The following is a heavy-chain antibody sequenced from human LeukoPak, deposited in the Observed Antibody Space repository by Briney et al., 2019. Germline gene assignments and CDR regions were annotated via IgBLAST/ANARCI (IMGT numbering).Heavy chain of an antibody. J-gene: IGHJ4*02. CDR2: ISYDGSNK. V-gene: IGHV3-30-3*01. CDR3: AKRSSYFDY. CDR1: GFTFSSYA. D-gene: IGHD1-26*01. Sequence: GGSLRLSCAASGFTFSSYAMHWVRQAPGKGLEWVAVISYDGSNKYYADSVKGRFTISRDNSKNTLYLQMNSLRAEDTAVYYCAKRSSYFDYWGQGTLVTVSS.